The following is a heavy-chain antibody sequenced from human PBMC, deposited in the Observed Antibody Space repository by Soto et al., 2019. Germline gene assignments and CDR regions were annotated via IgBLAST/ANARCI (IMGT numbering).Heavy chain of an antibody. CDR1: GYTFTGFY. J-gene: IGHJ6*02. CDR2: INPNSGAT. V-gene: IGHV1-2*02. CDR3: ARPLGPYYYGMDV. Sequence: ASVKVSCKASGYTFTGFYMHWVRQAPGQGLEYMGWINPNSGATNYAQKFLDRVTLTRDTSISTAYMELSSLRSGDTAVYYCARPLGPYYYGMDVWGQGTTVTV.